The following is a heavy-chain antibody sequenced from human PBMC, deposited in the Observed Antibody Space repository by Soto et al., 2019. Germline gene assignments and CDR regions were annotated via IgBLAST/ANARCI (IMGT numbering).Heavy chain of an antibody. J-gene: IGHJ4*02. CDR1: GDSVSTYSGA. V-gene: IGHV6-1*01. Sequence: SQTLSLTCVISGDSVSTYSGAWNWIRQSPSRGLEWLGRTYYRSKWYYDYAESVKSRIIISVDTSKNQFSLQLNSVTPEDAAVYYCANDAGYSLGDWGEGTQVSLAS. CDR2: TYYRSKWYY. D-gene: IGHD5-12*01. CDR3: ANDAGYSLGD.